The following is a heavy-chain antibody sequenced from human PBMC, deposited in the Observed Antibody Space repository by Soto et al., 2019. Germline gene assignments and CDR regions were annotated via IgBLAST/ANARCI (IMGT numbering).Heavy chain of an antibody. CDR1: GFDVTTNC. CDR3: ARDTGDGTFDF. CDR2: VCTGGAT. D-gene: IGHD7-27*01. Sequence: GSLRLSCVGSGFDVTTNCMRWVRQAPGKGLECVSIVCTGGATHYADSVKGRFTISRDNAKKSLYLQMNSLRSEDTAVYYCARDTGDGTFDFWGQGTLVTVSS. J-gene: IGHJ4*02. V-gene: IGHV3-53*05.